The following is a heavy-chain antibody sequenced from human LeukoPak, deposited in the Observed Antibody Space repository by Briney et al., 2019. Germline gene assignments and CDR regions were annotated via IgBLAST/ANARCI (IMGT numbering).Heavy chain of an antibody. V-gene: IGHV3-48*01. D-gene: IGHD3-22*01. CDR3: ARDVDDSSGYYY. Sequence: GSLRLSCTTSGFTLGDYAMSWVRQAPGKGLEWVSYISSSSSTIYYADSVKGRFTISRDNAKNSLYLQMNSLRAEDTAVYYCARDVDDSSGYYYWGQGTLVTVSS. J-gene: IGHJ4*02. CDR1: GFTLGDYA. CDR2: ISSSSSTI.